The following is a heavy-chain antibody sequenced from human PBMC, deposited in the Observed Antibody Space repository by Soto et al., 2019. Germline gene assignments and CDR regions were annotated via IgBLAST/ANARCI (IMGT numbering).Heavy chain of an antibody. CDR3: ARDSNYYDSSGYWAGEAFGI. V-gene: IGHV3-30-3*01. J-gene: IGHJ3*02. CDR1: GFTFSSYA. D-gene: IGHD3-22*01. CDR2: ISYDGSNK. Sequence: QVQLVESGGGVVQPGRSLRLSCAASGFTFSSYAMHRVRQAPGKGLEWVAVISYDGSNKYYADSVKGRFTISRDNSKNTLYLQMNRLRAADTAVYYCARDSNYYDSSGYWAGEAFGIWGQGTRVTVSS.